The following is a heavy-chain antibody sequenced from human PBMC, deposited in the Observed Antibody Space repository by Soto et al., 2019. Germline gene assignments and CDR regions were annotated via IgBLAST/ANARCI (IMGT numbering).Heavy chain of an antibody. Sequence: GESLKISCKGSGYSFTSYWIGWVRQMPGKGLEWMGIIYPGDSDTRYSPSFQGQVIISADKSISTAYLQWSSLKASDTAMYYCVIFPGCGSRWYLFAYCGQGSVVPVSS. D-gene: IGHD6-13*01. CDR2: IYPGDSDT. V-gene: IGHV5-51*01. CDR1: GYSFTSYW. J-gene: IGHJ4*02. CDR3: VIFPGCGSRWYLFAY.